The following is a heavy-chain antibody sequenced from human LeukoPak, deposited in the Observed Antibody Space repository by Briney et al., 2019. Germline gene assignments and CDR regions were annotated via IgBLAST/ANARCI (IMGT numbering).Heavy chain of an antibody. V-gene: IGHV4-59*03. CDR2: IYDIGTT. Sequence: SETLSLTCTVSGGSITRFYWSWIRQPPGKGLVWIGYIYDIGTTNYNPSLKTRVTMSVDTSNNQFSLKLSSVTAADTAVYYCATGVHGITAAGDYYFDYWGQGTLVTVSS. CDR1: GGSITRFY. CDR3: ATGVHGITAAGDYYFDY. D-gene: IGHD6-13*01. J-gene: IGHJ4*02.